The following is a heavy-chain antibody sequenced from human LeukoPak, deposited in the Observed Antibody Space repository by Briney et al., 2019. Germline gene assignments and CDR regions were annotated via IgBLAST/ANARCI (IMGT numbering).Heavy chain of an antibody. J-gene: IGHJ4*02. CDR1: GFTFSSYA. V-gene: IGHV3-23*01. D-gene: IGHD1-26*01. CDR2: ISGSGGST. Sequence: QPGGSLRLSCAASGFTFSSYAMSWVRQAPGKGLEWVSAISGSGGSTYYADSVKGRFTISRDNAKNSLYLQMNSLRAEDTAVYYCARDFFKGPVGATTGYWGQGTLVTVSS. CDR3: ARDFFKGPVGATTGY.